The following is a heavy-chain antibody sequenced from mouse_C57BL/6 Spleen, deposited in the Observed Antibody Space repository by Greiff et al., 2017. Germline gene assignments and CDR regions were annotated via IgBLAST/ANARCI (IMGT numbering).Heavy chain of an antibody. D-gene: IGHD1-1*02. CDR1: GYTFTDYN. V-gene: IGHV1-22*01. CDR3: ARLYYPYFDY. CDR2: INPNNGGT. Sequence: EVKLVESGPELVKPGASVKMSCKASGYTFTDYNMHWVKQSHGKSLEWLGYINPNNGGTSYNQKFKGKATLTVNKSSSTAYMELRSLTSEDSAVYYCARLYYPYFDYWGQGTTLTVSS. J-gene: IGHJ2*01.